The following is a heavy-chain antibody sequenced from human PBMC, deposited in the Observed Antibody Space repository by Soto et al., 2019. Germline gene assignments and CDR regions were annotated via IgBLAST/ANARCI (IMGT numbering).Heavy chain of an antibody. Sequence: GGSLRLSCAASGFTFSSDAMSWVRQAPGKGLEWVSGISGSGASTYYADSVKGRFTISRDNSKNTLYLQMNSLRAEDTAVFYCAKVVPLRRDSVDCTNGVCYSPPTAKNWFDPWGQGTLVTVSS. CDR3: AKVVPLRRDSVDCTNGVCYSPPTAKNWFDP. V-gene: IGHV3-23*01. CDR1: GFTFSSDA. J-gene: IGHJ5*02. D-gene: IGHD2-8*01. CDR2: ISGSGAST.